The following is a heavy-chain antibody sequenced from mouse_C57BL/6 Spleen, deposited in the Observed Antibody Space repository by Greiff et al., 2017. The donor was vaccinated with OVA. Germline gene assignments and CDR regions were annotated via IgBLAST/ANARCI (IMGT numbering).Heavy chain of an antibody. CDR3: ARWGASSEAWFAY. D-gene: IGHD1-1*01. CDR2: IDPSDSET. J-gene: IGHJ3*01. CDR1: GYTFTSYW. Sequence: QVQLQQSGAELVRPGSSVKLSCKASGYTFTSYWMHWVKQRPIQGLEWIGNIDPSDSETHYNQKFKDKATLTVDKSSSTAYMQLSSLTSEDSAVYYCARWGASSEAWFAYWGQGTLVTVSA. V-gene: IGHV1-52*01.